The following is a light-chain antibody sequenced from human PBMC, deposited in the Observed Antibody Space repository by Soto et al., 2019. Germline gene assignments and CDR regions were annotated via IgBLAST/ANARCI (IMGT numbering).Light chain of an antibody. CDR2: GAS. CDR3: QQYNTWLWT. J-gene: IGKJ1*01. Sequence: EVVMTQSPATLSVSPGERVTLSCRASQSINAHLAWYQQKPGQAPRLLIHGASSRATGIPARFSGSGFGTEFILTISSLQSDDFASYYCQQYNTWLWTFGQGTKVEI. V-gene: IGKV3-15*01. CDR1: QSINAH.